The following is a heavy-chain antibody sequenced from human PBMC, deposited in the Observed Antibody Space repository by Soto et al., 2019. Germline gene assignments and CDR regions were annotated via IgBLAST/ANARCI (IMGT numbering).Heavy chain of an antibody. V-gene: IGHV4-39*01. J-gene: IGHJ4*02. D-gene: IGHD2-2*01. CDR1: GGSISSSSYY. CDR3: ARSPIVNGLYCSSTSCYAGNFDY. Sequence: QLQLQESGPGLVKPSETLSLTCTVSGGSISSSSYYWGWIRQPPGKGLEWIGSIYYSGSTYYNPSLKSRVTISVDTSKNQFSLKLSSVTAADTAVYYCARSPIVNGLYCSSTSCYAGNFDYWGQGTLVTVSS. CDR2: IYYSGST.